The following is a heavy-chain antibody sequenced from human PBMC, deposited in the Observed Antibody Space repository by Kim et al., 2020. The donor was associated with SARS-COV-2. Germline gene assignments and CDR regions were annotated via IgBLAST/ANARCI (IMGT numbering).Heavy chain of an antibody. V-gene: IGHV4-39*01. CDR1: GGSISSSSYY. CDR3: ARIGRWELWLDAFDI. CDR2: IYYSGRT. J-gene: IGHJ3*02. D-gene: IGHD1-26*01. Sequence: SETLSLTCTVSGGSISSSSYYWGWIRQPPGKGLEWIGSIYYSGRTYYNPSLKSRVTISVDTSKNQFSLKLSSVTAADTAVYYCARIGRWELWLDAFDIWGQGTMVTVSS.